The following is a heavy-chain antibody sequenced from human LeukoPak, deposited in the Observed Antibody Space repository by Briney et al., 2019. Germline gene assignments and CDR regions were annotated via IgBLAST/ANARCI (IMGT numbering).Heavy chain of an antibody. J-gene: IGHJ4*02. CDR1: GFTFSDYY. CDR2: ISSSGSTI. Sequence: GGSLRLSCAASGFTFSDYYMSWIRQAPGKGLEWVSYISSSGSTIYYADSVKGRFTISRDNAKNSLHLQMNSLRAEDTAVYYCARVFRSSGWRHFDYWGQGTLVTVSS. D-gene: IGHD6-19*01. CDR3: ARVFRSSGWRHFDY. V-gene: IGHV3-11*04.